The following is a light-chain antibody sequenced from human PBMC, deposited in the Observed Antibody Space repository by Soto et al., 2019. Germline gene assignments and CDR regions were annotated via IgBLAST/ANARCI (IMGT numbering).Light chain of an antibody. CDR3: QQYGSSPS. J-gene: IGKJ4*01. V-gene: IGKV3-20*01. CDR1: QYINTR. CDR2: GAS. Sequence: EIVLTQSPATLSSFPGDRVTLSCRASQYINTRLAWYQHRPGQAPRLLIYGASNRATGIPDRFSGSGSGTDFTLTISRLEPEDFAVYYCQQYGSSPSFGGGTKVDI.